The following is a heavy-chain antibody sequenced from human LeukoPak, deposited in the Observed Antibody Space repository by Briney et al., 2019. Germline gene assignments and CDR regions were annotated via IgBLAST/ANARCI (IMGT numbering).Heavy chain of an antibody. CDR1: GFTFSSYW. D-gene: IGHD4-17*01. V-gene: IGHV3-74*01. Sequence: GGSLRLSCAASGFTFSSYWMNWVRQAPGKGLVWVSRIASDGSSTTYADSVKGRFSIPRDNAKNSLYLQMNSLRAEDTAVFYCARVEDYGAHFDYWGQGTLVTVSS. CDR2: IASDGSST. J-gene: IGHJ4*02. CDR3: ARVEDYGAHFDY.